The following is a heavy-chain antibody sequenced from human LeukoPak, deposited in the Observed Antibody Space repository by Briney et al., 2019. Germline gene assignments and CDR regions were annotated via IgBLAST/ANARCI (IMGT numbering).Heavy chain of an antibody. CDR1: GFTFGTYW. D-gene: IGHD5-24*01. Sequence: GGSLRLSCAASGFTFGTYWMTWVRQAPGKGLEWVANIKRDGSEKYYADSVKGRFTISRDSAKNSLFLQMNSLRVEDTAVYYCARLDGFNYWGQGTLVTVSS. V-gene: IGHV3-7*01. CDR2: IKRDGSEK. J-gene: IGHJ4*02. CDR3: ARLDGFNY.